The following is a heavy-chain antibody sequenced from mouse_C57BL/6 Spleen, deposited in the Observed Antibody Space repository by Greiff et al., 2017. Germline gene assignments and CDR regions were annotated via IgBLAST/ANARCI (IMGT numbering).Heavy chain of an antibody. V-gene: IGHV1-18*01. J-gene: IGHJ3*01. CDR2: INPNNGGT. CDR1: GYTFTDYN. D-gene: IGHD2-3*01. CDR3: ARGKGLLPFAY. Sequence: VHVKQSGPELVKPGASVKIPCKASGYTFTDYNMDWVKQSHGKSLEWIGDINPNNGGTIYNQKFKGKATLTVDKSSSTAYMELRSLTSEDTAVYYCARGKGLLPFAYWGQGTLVTVSA.